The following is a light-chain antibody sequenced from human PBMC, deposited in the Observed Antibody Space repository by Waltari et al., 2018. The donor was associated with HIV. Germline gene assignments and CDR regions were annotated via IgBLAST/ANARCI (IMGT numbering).Light chain of an antibody. CDR1: ASTIAAGYD. CDR3: QTYDTDLKTYV. Sequence: QSVLTHPPPVPGAPRQWVTVSCTGRASTIAAGYDVPWYQKLPGTAPKLFINGNNNRPSGVPDRFSVSKSGASASLAITGLQGEDEGDYYCQTYDTDLKTYVFGSGTKVTVL. J-gene: IGLJ1*01. CDR2: GNN. V-gene: IGLV1-40*01.